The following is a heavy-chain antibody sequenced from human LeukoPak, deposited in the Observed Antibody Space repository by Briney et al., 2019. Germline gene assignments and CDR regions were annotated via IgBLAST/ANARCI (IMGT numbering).Heavy chain of an antibody. CDR2: MNPNSGDT. CDR3: AREGNYGDAEGDWFDP. J-gene: IGHJ5*02. D-gene: IGHD4-17*01. V-gene: IGHV1-8*01. Sequence: ASVKVSCKASGYTFTTYDINWVRQATGQGLEWMGWMNPNSGDTGYAQKFQGRVTMTRDTSISTAYMELSRLRSDDTAVYYCAREGNYGDAEGDWFDPWGQGTLVTVSS. CDR1: GYTFTTYD.